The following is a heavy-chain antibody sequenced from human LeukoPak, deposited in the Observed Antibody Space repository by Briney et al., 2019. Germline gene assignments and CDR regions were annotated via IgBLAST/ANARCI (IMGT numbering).Heavy chain of an antibody. D-gene: IGHD3-22*01. V-gene: IGHV4-4*07. CDR2: IYTSGST. CDR1: SGSISTYY. J-gene: IGHJ5*02. Sequence: SETLSLTCTVSSGSISTYYWSWIRQPAGKGLEWIGRIYTSGSTNYNPSLKSRVTMSVDTSKNQFSLKLSSVTAADTAVYYCARGTMIGDWFDPWGQGTLVTVSS. CDR3: ARGTMIGDWFDP.